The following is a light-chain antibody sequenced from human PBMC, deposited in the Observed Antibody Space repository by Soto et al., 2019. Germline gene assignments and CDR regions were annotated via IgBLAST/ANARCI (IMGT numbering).Light chain of an antibody. CDR3: CSYRSGSTLV. J-gene: IGLJ3*02. Sequence: QSALTQPASVSESPGRSVTFSCTGTSSDIGGYSYVSWYQQHPGKAPKLMIYDVSNRPSGISSRFSGSKSGNTASLTISGLQAEDEADYYCCSYRSGSTLVFGGGTQLTVL. V-gene: IGLV2-14*01. CDR1: SSDIGGYSY. CDR2: DVS.